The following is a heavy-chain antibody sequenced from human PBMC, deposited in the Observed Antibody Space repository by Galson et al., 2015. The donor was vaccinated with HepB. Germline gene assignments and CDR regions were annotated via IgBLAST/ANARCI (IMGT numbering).Heavy chain of an antibody. V-gene: IGHV2-70*11. CDR3: ARIRRTVTTFRSGYYYYGMDV. Sequence: PALVKPTQTLTLTCTFSGFSLSTSGMCVSWIRQPPGKALEWLARIDWDDDKYYSTSLKTRLTISKDTSKNQVVLTMTNMDPVDTATYYCARIRRTVTTFRSGYYYYGMDVWGQGTTVTVSS. D-gene: IGHD4-11*01. CDR1: GFSLSTSGMC. CDR2: IDWDDDK. J-gene: IGHJ6*02.